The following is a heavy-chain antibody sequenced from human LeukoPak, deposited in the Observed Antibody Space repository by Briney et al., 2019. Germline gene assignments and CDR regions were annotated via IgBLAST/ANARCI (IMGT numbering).Heavy chain of an antibody. V-gene: IGHV1-18*01. CDR2: ISAYNGNT. Sequence: ASVKVSCKASGYTFTSYGISWVRQAPGQGLEWMGWISAYNGNTNYAQKLQGRVTMTTDTSTSTAYMELRSLRSDDTAVYYCARDYGYSSSWYEEDPFDYWGQGTLVTVSS. CDR3: ARDYGYSSSWYEEDPFDY. D-gene: IGHD6-13*01. CDR1: GYTFTSYG. J-gene: IGHJ4*02.